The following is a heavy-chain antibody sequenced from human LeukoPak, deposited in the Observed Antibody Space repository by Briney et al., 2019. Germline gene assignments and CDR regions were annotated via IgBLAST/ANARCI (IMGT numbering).Heavy chain of an antibody. Sequence: PGGSLRLSCATSGFTLSSFWMHWVRKPPGKGLVWVSRINSDGTDTNYADSAKGRFTISRDNTKNTVYLQMNSLGAEDTAVYYFARGAWGFSVHFDNWGQGALVTVSS. CDR1: GFTLSSFW. CDR2: INSDGTDT. D-gene: IGHD3-16*01. CDR3: ARGAWGFSVHFDN. V-gene: IGHV3-74*01. J-gene: IGHJ4*02.